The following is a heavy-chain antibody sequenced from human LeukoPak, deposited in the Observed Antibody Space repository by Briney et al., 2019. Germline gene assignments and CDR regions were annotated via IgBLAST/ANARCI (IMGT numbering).Heavy chain of an antibody. J-gene: IGHJ4*02. V-gene: IGHV3-23*01. CDR2: ISGSGGST. CDR1: GFTFSSYA. Sequence: GGSLRLSCAASGFTFSSYAMSWVRQAPGKGLEWVSAISGSGGSTYYADSVKGRFTISRDNSKNTLYLQMNSLRAEDTAVYYCAKAEVYYYGSTGYEFDYWGQGTLVTVSS. D-gene: IGHD3-22*01. CDR3: AKAEVYYYGSTGYEFDY.